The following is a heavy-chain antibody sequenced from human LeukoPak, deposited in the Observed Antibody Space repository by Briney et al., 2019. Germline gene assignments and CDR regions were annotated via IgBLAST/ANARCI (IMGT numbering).Heavy chain of an antibody. CDR2: ITGSGIGT. Sequence: GGSLRLSCAASGFTFNNYAMSWVRPAPGKGLEWVSAITGSGIGTYYAGSVKGRFTISRDNPNSTLFLQMNSLIAEDTAVYYCAKDLKSTAAGLDYWGQGTLVTVSS. CDR1: GFTFNNYA. CDR3: AKDLKSTAAGLDY. V-gene: IGHV3-23*01. D-gene: IGHD6-13*01. J-gene: IGHJ4*02.